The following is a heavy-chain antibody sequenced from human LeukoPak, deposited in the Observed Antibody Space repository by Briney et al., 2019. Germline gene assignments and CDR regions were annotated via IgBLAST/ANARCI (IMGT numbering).Heavy chain of an antibody. Sequence: GASVTVSCTASGYTFTDYYIHWVRQAPGQGLEWMGWINPKIDDTIYKQKFRGRVTMTTDSSITTASLELTGLNSDDTAVYFCARSLPYDNRNPHFDYWGQGTLITVSS. D-gene: IGHD1-1*01. CDR1: GYTFTDYY. J-gene: IGHJ4*02. CDR3: ARSLPYDNRNPHFDY. V-gene: IGHV1-2*02. CDR2: INPKIDDT.